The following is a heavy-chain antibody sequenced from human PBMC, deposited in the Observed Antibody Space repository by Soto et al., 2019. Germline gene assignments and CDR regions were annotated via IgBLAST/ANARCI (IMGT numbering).Heavy chain of an antibody. CDR1: GYTFTSYD. V-gene: IGHV1-8*01. Sequence: QVQLVQSGAEVKKPGASVKVSCKASGYTFTSYDINWVRQATGQGLEWMGWMNPNSGNTGYAQKFQGRVTMTRNTSISTAYMELSSLRSEDTAVYYCARGRRLSFQQKWYFDLWGRGTLVTVSS. J-gene: IGHJ2*01. D-gene: IGHD3-16*02. CDR3: ARGRRLSFQQKWYFDL. CDR2: MNPNSGNT.